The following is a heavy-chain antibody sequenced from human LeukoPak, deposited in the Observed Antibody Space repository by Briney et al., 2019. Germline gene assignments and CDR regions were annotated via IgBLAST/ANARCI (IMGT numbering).Heavy chain of an antibody. CDR2: IYPNSGGT. CDR3: ARDVSKRIAAAGAGY. J-gene: IGHJ4*02. Sequence: ASVKVSCKASGYTFTGYYMHWVRQAPGQGLEWMGWIYPNSGGTNYAQKFQGRVTMTRDTSISTAYMELSRLRSDDTAVYYCARDVSKRIAAAGAGYWGQGTLVTVSS. V-gene: IGHV1-2*02. D-gene: IGHD6-13*01. CDR1: GYTFTGYY.